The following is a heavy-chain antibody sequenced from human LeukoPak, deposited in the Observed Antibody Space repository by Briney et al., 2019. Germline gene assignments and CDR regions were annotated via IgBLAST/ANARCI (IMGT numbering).Heavy chain of an antibody. Sequence: GGSLRLSCAASGFTFSSYWMNWARQAPGKGLEWVSVISGSGGSTYYADSVKGRFIISRDNSKNTLYLQINTLRAEDTAVYYCVHCGGDCYPCCGMDAWGQGTTVTVSS. V-gene: IGHV3-23*01. CDR3: VHCGGDCYPCCGMDA. J-gene: IGHJ6*02. CDR1: GFTFSSYW. D-gene: IGHD2-21*02. CDR2: ISGSGGST.